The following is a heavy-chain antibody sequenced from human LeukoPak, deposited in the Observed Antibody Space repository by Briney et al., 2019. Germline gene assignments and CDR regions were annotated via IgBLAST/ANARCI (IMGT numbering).Heavy chain of an antibody. Sequence: GGSLRLSCTASGFTFSTYWMSWVRQAPGKGLEWVANIKQDGSEKYYVDSVKGRFTISRDNAKNLLNLQMNSLRAEDTAVYYCARGYSSPWDRYFDYWGQGTLVTVSS. D-gene: IGHD5-18*01. CDR1: GFTFSTYW. V-gene: IGHV3-7*01. CDR3: ARGYSSPWDRYFDY. J-gene: IGHJ4*02. CDR2: IKQDGSEK.